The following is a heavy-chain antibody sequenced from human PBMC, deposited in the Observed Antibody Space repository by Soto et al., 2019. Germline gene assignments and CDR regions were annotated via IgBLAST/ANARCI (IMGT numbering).Heavy chain of an antibody. Sequence: GGSLRLSCAASGFTFSSYAMSWVRQAPGKGLEWVSAISGSGGSTYYADSVKGRFTISRDNSKNTLYLQMNSLRAEDTAVYYCAKRGGPYGSGSPNYNWFDPWGQGTLVTVSS. J-gene: IGHJ5*02. V-gene: IGHV3-23*01. CDR3: AKRGGPYGSGSPNYNWFDP. CDR2: ISGSGGST. CDR1: GFTFSSYA. D-gene: IGHD3-10*01.